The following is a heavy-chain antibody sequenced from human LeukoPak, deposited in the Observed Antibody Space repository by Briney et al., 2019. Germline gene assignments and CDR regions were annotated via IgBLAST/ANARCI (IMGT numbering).Heavy chain of an antibody. CDR1: GASISNYY. CDR3: ATPDSSGYYYLY. J-gene: IGHJ4*02. CDR2: ISTSGST. Sequence: SETLSLTCTVSGASISNYYWSWIRQPAGKGLEWTGRISTSGSTNYNPSLKSRVTISVETSKNQFSLKLTSVTAADTAVYYCATPDSSGYYYLYWGQGTLVTVSS. D-gene: IGHD3-22*01. V-gene: IGHV4-4*07.